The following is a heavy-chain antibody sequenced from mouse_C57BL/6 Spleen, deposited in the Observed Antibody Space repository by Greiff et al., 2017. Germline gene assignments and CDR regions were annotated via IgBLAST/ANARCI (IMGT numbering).Heavy chain of an antibody. Sequence: EVQVVESGPGLAKPSQTLSLTCSVTGYSITSDYWNWIRKFPGNKLEYMGYISYSGSTYYNPSLKSRISITRDTSTNQYYLQLNSVTTEDTATYXCASAYYSNYDWYCDVWGTGTTVTVSS. J-gene: IGHJ1*03. V-gene: IGHV3-8*01. CDR2: ISYSGST. CDR1: GYSITSDY. CDR3: ASAYYSNYDWYCDV. D-gene: IGHD2-5*01.